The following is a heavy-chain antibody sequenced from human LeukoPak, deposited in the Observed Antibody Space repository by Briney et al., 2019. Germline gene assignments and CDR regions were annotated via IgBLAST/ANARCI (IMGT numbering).Heavy chain of an antibody. Sequence: ASVKVSCKASGYTFTGYYMHWVRQAPGQGLEWMGRINPNSGGTNYAQKFQGRVTMTRDTSISTAYMELSRLRSDDTAVYYCARGYCGGGSRYEFDPWGQGTLVTVSS. V-gene: IGHV1-2*06. D-gene: IGHD2-15*01. CDR2: INPNSGGT. CDR3: ARGYCGGGSRYEFDP. CDR1: GYTFTGYY. J-gene: IGHJ5*02.